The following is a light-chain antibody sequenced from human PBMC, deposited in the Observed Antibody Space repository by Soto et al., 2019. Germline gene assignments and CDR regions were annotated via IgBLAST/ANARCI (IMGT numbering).Light chain of an antibody. Sequence: QSVLTQPASVSGSPGQSITISCTGTSSDVGRYHLVSWYQHHPGHAPKLIIAEVNKRPSGVSNRFSGSKSGNTASLTISGLQADDEADYHCCSFAGTSTVVFGTGTKVTVL. CDR2: EVN. J-gene: IGLJ1*01. CDR1: SSDVGRYHL. CDR3: CSFAGTSTVV. V-gene: IGLV2-23*02.